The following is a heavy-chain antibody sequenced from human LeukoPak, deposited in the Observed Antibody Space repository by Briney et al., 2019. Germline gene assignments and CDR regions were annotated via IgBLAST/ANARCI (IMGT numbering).Heavy chain of an antibody. CDR2: INPNSGGT. Sequence: ASVKVSCKASGYTFSDHYIHWVRQAPGQGLEWLGWINPNSGGTKYAQKFQGRVTMTRDTSITTAYMDLSSLGSDDTAVFYCVRKSATRRTSEFDYWGQGTPVTVSS. CDR3: VRKSATRRTSEFDY. J-gene: IGHJ4*02. CDR1: GYTFSDHY. V-gene: IGHV1-2*02. D-gene: IGHD2-15*01.